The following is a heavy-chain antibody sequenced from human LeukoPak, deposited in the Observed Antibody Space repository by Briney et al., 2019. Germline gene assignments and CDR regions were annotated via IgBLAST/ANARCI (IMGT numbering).Heavy chain of an antibody. CDR1: GFTFSSRW. Sequence: GSLRLSCAASGFTFSSRWMSWVRQAPGKGLEWVANIKEDGNEKYYVDSGKGRFTISRDNAKSSLYLQMNSLRADGTAVYHCATGVYHFDNWGQGTLVTVSS. J-gene: IGHJ4*02. V-gene: IGHV3-7*01. CDR2: IKEDGNEK. CDR3: ATGVYHFDN. D-gene: IGHD2-8*01.